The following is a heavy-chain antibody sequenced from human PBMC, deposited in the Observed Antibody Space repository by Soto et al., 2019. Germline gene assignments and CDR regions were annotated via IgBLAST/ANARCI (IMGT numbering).Heavy chain of an antibody. CDR3: ARDWSRYFDSSGLMWFY. V-gene: IGHV1-18*04. J-gene: IGHJ4*02. CDR2: ISAHNGDA. Sequence: ASVKVSCKASGYTFNYYGISWVRQAPGQGLEWVGWISAHNGDAKYAQNLQGRLTLTTDTSTSTAYMELTSLTSDDTAVYYCARDWSRYFDSSGLMWFYWGQGTLVTVSS. D-gene: IGHD3-22*01. CDR1: GYTFNYYG.